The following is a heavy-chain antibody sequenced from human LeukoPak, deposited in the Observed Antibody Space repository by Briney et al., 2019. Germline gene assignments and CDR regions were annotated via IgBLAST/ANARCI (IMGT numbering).Heavy chain of an antibody. CDR3: AATVTHYYYYMDV. CDR2: IYYSGST. D-gene: IGHD4-11*01. CDR1: GGSISSYY. J-gene: IGHJ6*03. V-gene: IGHV4-59*01. Sequence: SSETLSLTCTVSGGSISSYYWSWIRQPPGKGLEWIGYIYYSGSTNYNPSLKSRVTISVDTSKDQFSLKLSSVTAADTAVYYCAATVTHYYYYMDVWGKGTTVTVSS.